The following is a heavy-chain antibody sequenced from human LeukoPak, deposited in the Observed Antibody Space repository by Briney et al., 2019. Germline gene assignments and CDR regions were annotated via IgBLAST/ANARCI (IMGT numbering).Heavy chain of an antibody. CDR2: ISSSSSTI. CDR3: ARDLNSNYEGDWFDP. V-gene: IGHV3-48*01. J-gene: IGHJ5*02. CDR1: GFTFSSYS. Sequence: GGSLRLSCAASGFTFSSYSMNWVRQAPGKGLEWVSYISSSSSTIYYADSVKGRFTISRDNAKNSLNLQMNSLRAEDTAVYYCARDLNSNYEGDWFDPWGQGTLVAVSS. D-gene: IGHD4-11*01.